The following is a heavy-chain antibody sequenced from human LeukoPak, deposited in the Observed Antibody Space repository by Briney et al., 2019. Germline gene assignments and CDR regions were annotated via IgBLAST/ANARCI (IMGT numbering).Heavy chain of an antibody. CDR1: GFIFSNYD. J-gene: IGHJ1*01. CDR3: VKEIYGDSTGGRFQH. CDR2: ISGSGGST. D-gene: IGHD4-17*01. Sequence: PGGSLRLSCAASGFIFSNYDMSWVRQAPGKGLEWVSTISGSGGSTFYADSVKGRFTISRDNSKNTLYLQMNSLRAEDTAVYYCVKEIYGDSTGGRFQHWGQGTLVTVSS. V-gene: IGHV3-23*01.